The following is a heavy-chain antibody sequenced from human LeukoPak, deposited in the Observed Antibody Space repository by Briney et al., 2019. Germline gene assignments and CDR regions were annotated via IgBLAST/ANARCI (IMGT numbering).Heavy chain of an antibody. Sequence: PGGSLRLSCAASGFTFSSYAMHWVRQAPGKGLEWVAVISYDGSNKYYADSVKGRFNISRDNSKNTLYLQMNSLRPEDTAVYYCARGALEYDNYDQTFDYWGQGTLVTVSS. V-gene: IGHV3-30-3*01. D-gene: IGHD3-22*01. J-gene: IGHJ4*02. CDR2: ISYDGSNK. CDR1: GFTFSSYA. CDR3: ARGALEYDNYDQTFDY.